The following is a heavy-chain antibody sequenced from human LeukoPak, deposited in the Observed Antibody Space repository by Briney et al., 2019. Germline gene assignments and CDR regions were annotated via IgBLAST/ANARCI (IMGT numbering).Heavy chain of an antibody. CDR3: ARDVRIQLWLLPGAAFDY. D-gene: IGHD5-18*01. CDR2: IYTSGST. CDR1: GGSISSYY. Sequence: PSETLSLICTVSGGSISSYYWSWIRQPAGKGLEWIGRIYTSGSTNYNPSLKSRVTISVDTSKNQFSLKLSSVTAADTAVYYCARDVRIQLWLLPGAAFDYWGQGTLVTVSS. V-gene: IGHV4-4*07. J-gene: IGHJ4*02.